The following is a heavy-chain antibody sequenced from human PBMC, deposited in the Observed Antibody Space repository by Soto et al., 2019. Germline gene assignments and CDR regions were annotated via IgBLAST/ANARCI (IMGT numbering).Heavy chain of an antibody. CDR2: INPNSGGT. J-gene: IGHJ6*03. V-gene: IGHV1-2*04. Sequence: GASVKVSCKASGYTFTSYYMHWVRQAPGQGLEWMGWINPNSGGTNYAQKFQGWVTMTRDTSISTAYMELSRLRSDDTAVYYCARDSSEGPYYYYYMDVWGKGTTVTVSS. CDR3: ARDSSEGPYYYYYMDV. CDR1: GYTFTSYY.